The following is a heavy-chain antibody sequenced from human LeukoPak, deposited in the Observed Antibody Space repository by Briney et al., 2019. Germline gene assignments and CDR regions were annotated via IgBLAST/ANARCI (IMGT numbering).Heavy chain of an antibody. D-gene: IGHD3-9*01. CDR2: IYYSGST. CDR1: DGSITNYY. Sequence: PSETLSLTCTVSDGSITNYYWSWIRQPPGKGLEWIGHIYYSGSTNYNPSLKSRVTISLDTSKKQFSLNLSSVTAADTAVYYCAKHKWPPPTYSDILPVYYVYNWFAPWGQGTLVTVSS. CDR3: AKHKWPPPTYSDILPVYYVYNWFAP. V-gene: IGHV4-59*08. J-gene: IGHJ5*02.